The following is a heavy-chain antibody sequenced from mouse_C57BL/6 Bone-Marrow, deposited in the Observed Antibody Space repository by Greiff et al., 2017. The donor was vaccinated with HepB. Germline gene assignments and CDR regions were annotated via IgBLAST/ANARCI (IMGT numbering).Heavy chain of an antibody. Sequence: DVMLVESGGGLVQPGGSMKLSCVASGFTFSNYWMNWVRQSPEKGLEWVAQIRLKSDNYATHYAESVKGRFTISRDDSKSSVYLQMNNLRAEDTGIYYCTALRPSLYFDYWGQGTTLTVSS. D-gene: IGHD6-1*01. V-gene: IGHV6-3*01. CDR1: GFTFSNYW. CDR3: TALRPSLYFDY. CDR2: IRLKSDNYAT. J-gene: IGHJ2*01.